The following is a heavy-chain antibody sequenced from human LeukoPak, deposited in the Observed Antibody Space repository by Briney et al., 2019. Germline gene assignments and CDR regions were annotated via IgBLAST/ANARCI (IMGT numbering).Heavy chain of an antibody. V-gene: IGHV3-48*03. CDR2: ISGSGTTM. CDR1: GFIFSSYE. Sequence: PGGSLRLSCAAPGFIFSSYEMNWVRQAPGKGLEGVSYISGSGTTMYYGDSVKGRFTVSRDNAKNSLYLQMNSLRAEDTAVYYCARDPPTSGAFEYWGQGTLVTVSS. CDR3: ARDPPTSGAFEY. J-gene: IGHJ4*02. D-gene: IGHD1-26*01.